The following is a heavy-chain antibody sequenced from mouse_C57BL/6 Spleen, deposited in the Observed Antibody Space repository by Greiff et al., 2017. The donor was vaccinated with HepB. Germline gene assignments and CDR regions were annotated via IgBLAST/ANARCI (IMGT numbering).Heavy chain of an antibody. CDR3: ARKRGAYYDYDGYAMDY. CDR1: GFSFTSYG. CDR2: IWRGGST. J-gene: IGHJ4*01. Sequence: VMLVESGPGLVQPSQSLSITCTVSGFSFTSYGVHWVRQSPGKGLEWLGVIWRGGSTDYNAAFISRLSISKDNSKSQVFFKMNSLQADDTAIYYCARKRGAYYDYDGYAMDYWGQGTSVTVSS. D-gene: IGHD2-4*01. V-gene: IGHV2-2*01.